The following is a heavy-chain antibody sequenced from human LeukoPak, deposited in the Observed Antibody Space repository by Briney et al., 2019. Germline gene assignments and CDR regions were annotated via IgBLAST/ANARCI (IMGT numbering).Heavy chain of an antibody. CDR2: ISSYKGNI. D-gene: IGHD5-24*01. Sequence: ASVKVSCKTSGYTFKSFGISWVRQAPGQGLEWVGWISSYKGNINYARKFQGRISLTTETSTSTAYMELRSLRSDDTAMYYCARDRDMAQDYWGQGTRVTVSS. J-gene: IGHJ4*02. CDR1: GYTFKSFG. CDR3: ARDRDMAQDY. V-gene: IGHV1-18*01.